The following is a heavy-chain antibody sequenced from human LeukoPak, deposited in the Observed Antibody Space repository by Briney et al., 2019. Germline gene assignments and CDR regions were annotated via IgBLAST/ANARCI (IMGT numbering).Heavy chain of an antibody. J-gene: IGHJ4*02. CDR2: ISTYDGNT. CDR3: ARALYSNYVRALYYFDF. Sequence: ASVKVSCKASGYTFITYGITWVRQAPGQGLEWMGGISTYDGNTNHAQKFQGRVTMTTDTSTSTAYMELRSLRSDDTAVYYCARALYSNYVRALYYFDFWGQGMLVTVSS. D-gene: IGHD4-11*01. V-gene: IGHV1-18*01. CDR1: GYTFITYG.